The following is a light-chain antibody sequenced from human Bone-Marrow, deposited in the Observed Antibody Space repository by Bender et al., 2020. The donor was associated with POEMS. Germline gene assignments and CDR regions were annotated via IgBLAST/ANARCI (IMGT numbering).Light chain of an antibody. CDR2: NNS. Sequence: QSVLTQPPSASGTPGQRVIISCSGSSSKFGSYPVNWYQQLPGAAPKLVIFNNSQRPSGVPDRFSGSNSGTSASLAIRGLLSDDEADFYCATWDDSLNGWVFGGGTKLTVL. CDR3: ATWDDSLNGWV. J-gene: IGLJ3*02. CDR1: SSKFGSYP. V-gene: IGLV1-44*01.